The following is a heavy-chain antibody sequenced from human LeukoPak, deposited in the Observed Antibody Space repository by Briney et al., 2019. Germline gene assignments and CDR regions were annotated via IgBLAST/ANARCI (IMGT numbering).Heavy chain of an antibody. V-gene: IGHV4-39*01. CDR3: ARHHLYSRSYYLGAFDI. CDR2: IYYSGST. CDR1: GGSISSSSYY. Sequence: PSETLSLTCTVSGGSISSSSYYWGWIRQPPGKGLEWIGSIYYSGSTYYNPSLKSRVTISVDTSKNQFSLKLSSVTAADTAVYYCARHHLYSRSYYLGAFDIWGQGTMVTVSS. J-gene: IGHJ3*02. D-gene: IGHD1-26*01.